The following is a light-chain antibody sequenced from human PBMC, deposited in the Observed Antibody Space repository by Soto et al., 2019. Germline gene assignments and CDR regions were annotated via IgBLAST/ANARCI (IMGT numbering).Light chain of an antibody. J-gene: IGLJ2*01. CDR3: SSYTSSSTLV. CDR1: SSDVGGYNY. V-gene: IGLV2-14*01. Sequence: QSALTQPASVSGSPGQSITISCTGTSSDVGGYNYVSWSQQHPGKAPKLMICEVSNRPSGVSNRFSGSKSGNTASLTISGLQPEDEADYYCSSYTSSSTLVFGGGTKLTVL. CDR2: EVS.